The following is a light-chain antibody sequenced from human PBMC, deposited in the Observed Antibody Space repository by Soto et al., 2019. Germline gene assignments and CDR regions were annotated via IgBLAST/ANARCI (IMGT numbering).Light chain of an antibody. V-gene: IGKV1-5*01. CDR1: QSISNW. CDR3: LQDYNYPPI. J-gene: IGKJ4*01. Sequence: DIQMTQSPSTLPSSVGDRFTISCRASQSISNWLAWYQQKPGTAPKVLIYHASNLQSGVPSRFSGSGSGTDFTLTISSLQPEDFATYYCLQDYNYPPIFGGGTKVDI. CDR2: HAS.